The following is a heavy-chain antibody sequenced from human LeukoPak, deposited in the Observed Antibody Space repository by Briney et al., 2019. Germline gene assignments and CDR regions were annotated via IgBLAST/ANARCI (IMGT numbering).Heavy chain of an antibody. D-gene: IGHD3-9*01. V-gene: IGHV3-23*01. CDR2: ISGSGGST. CDR1: GFTVSSNY. Sequence: PGGSLRLSCAASGFTVSSNYMSWVRQAPGKGLEWVSAISGSGGSTYYADSVKGRFTISRDNSKNTLYLQMNSLRAEDTAVYYCARVLRYFDWLLLGRFDPWGQGTLVTVSS. CDR3: ARVLRYFDWLLLGRFDP. J-gene: IGHJ5*02.